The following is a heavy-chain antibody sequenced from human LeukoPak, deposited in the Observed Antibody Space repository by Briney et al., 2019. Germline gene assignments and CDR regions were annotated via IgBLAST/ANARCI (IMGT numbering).Heavy chain of an antibody. CDR3: AGDVGITVADSFDP. D-gene: IGHD6-13*01. CDR1: GYSSSNYG. J-gene: IGHJ5*02. CDR2: IHIYRGNT. V-gene: IGHV1-18*01. Sequence: ASVTVSCKASGYSSSNYGISWVRQAPGQGLEWMGWIHIYRGNTNYAQKFQGRVTMTTDTSTSTVYMGVRGLRSDDTAMYYCAGDVGITVADSFDPWGQGTLVTVSS.